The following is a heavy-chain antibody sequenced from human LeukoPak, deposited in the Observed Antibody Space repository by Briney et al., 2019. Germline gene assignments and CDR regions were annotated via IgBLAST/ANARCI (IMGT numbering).Heavy chain of an antibody. Sequence: ASVKVSCKASGFTFTSSAMQWVRQARGQRLEWIGWIVVGSGNTNYAQKFQERVTITRDMSTSTAYMELSSLRSEDTAVYYCAAGLGSSWYLPFDYYYYMDVWGKGTTVTISS. CDR3: AAGLGSSWYLPFDYYYYMDV. V-gene: IGHV1-58*02. D-gene: IGHD6-13*01. CDR1: GFTFTSSA. J-gene: IGHJ6*03. CDR2: IVVGSGNT.